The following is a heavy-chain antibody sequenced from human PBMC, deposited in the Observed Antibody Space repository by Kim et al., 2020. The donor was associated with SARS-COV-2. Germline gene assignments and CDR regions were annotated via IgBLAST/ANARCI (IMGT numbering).Heavy chain of an antibody. D-gene: IGHD6-19*01. V-gene: IGHV3-30-3*01. J-gene: IGHJ6*01. Sequence: GGSLRLSCAASGFTFSSYAMHWVRQAPGKGLEWVAVISYDGSNKYYADSVKGRFTISRDNSKNTLYLQMNSLRAEDTAVYYCARDRPYSSGYYYGMDVWG. CDR1: GFTFSSYA. CDR3: ARDRPYSSGYYYGMDV. CDR2: ISYDGSNK.